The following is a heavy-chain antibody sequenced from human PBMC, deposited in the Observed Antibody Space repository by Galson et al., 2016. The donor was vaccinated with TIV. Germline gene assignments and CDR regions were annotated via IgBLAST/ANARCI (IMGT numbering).Heavy chain of an antibody. J-gene: IGHJ4*02. D-gene: IGHD3-10*01. CDR2: TSFDGSDN. Sequence: SLRLSCAASGFNFSDFGMHWVRQAPGKGLEWVAVTSFDGSDNYYADSVKGRFTISRDNFMNMVFLQMNSLRIEDTALYYCAKGGEEGSLIDFWGQGTLGTVSS. V-gene: IGHV3-30*18. CDR3: AKGGEEGSLIDF. CDR1: GFNFSDFG.